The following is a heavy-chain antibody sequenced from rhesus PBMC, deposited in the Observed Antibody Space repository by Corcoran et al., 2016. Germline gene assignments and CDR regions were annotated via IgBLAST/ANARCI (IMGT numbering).Heavy chain of an antibody. CDR3: ARENNWNYGDV. D-gene: IGHD1-26*01. Sequence: QVQLQESGPGVVKPSETLSLNCAVSGYSISSGYDWSWIRQPPGKGLEWIGYIYVSSGSTNYNPSLKNRVIISKDTSKNQFSLKLSSVTAADTAVYYCARENNWNYGDVWGPGVLVTVSS. V-gene: IGHV4-76*01. CDR2: IYVSSGST. J-gene: IGHJ5-1*01. CDR1: GYSISSGYD.